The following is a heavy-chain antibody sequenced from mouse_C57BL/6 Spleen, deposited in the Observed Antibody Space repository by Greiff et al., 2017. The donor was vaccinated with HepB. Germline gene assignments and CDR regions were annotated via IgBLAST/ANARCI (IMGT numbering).Heavy chain of an antibody. V-gene: IGHV1-59*01. J-gene: IGHJ2*01. CDR1: GYTFTSYW. CDR3: ARYYYGSSHVDY. CDR2: IDPSDSYT. D-gene: IGHD1-1*01. Sequence: VQLQQSGAELVRPGTSVKLSCKASGYTFTSYWMHWVKQRPGQGLEWIGVIDPSDSYTNYNQKFKGKATLTVDTSSSTAYMQLSSLTSEDSAVYYCARYYYGSSHVDYWGQGTTLTVSS.